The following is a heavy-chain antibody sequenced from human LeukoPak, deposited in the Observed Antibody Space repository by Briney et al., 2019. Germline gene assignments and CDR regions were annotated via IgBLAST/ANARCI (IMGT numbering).Heavy chain of an antibody. CDR3: ARENWYSDY. Sequence: ASVKVSCKASGYTFTHYRLHWVRQAHGQGLEWMGWVNPDSGATNYQQNFQGRVTMTRDTSISTVYMERSRLRSDDTAVYYCARENWYSDYWGQGTLVTVSS. D-gene: IGHD1-1*01. CDR1: GYTFTHYR. V-gene: IGHV1-2*02. CDR2: VNPDSGAT. J-gene: IGHJ4*02.